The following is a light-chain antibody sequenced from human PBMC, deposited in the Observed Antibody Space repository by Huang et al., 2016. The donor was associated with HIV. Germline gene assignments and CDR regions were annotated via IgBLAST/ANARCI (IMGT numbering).Light chain of an antibody. CDR3: PQDYSYPRT. J-gene: IGKJ1*01. CDR2: AAS. Sequence: AIQMTQSPSSLSASVGDRVTITCRASQAIRNDLGWYQQRPGRAPKPLIYAASELHSGVPLRFSCSGSGTDFTLTISSLQPEDFATYYCPQDYSYPRTFGQGTKVEI. CDR1: QAIRND. V-gene: IGKV1-6*01.